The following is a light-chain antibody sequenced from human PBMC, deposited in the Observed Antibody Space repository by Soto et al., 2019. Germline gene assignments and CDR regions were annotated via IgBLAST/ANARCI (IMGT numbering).Light chain of an antibody. Sequence: EIVMTQSPATLSVSPGERATLSCRASQSVSSNLAWYQQKPGQAPSLLIYGASTRATGIPARFSGSGSGTEFTLTISSLQSEDFAVYYCQQFNSWPPWTFGQGTKVDI. CDR3: QQFNSWPPWT. CDR1: QSVSSN. J-gene: IGKJ1*01. CDR2: GAS. V-gene: IGKV3-15*01.